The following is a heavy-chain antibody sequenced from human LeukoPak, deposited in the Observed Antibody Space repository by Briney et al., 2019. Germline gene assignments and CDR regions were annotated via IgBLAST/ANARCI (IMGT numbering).Heavy chain of an antibody. J-gene: IGHJ4*02. Sequence: PGGSLRLSCAASGFTFSYYGMHWVRQAPGKGLEWVAVISYDGSNKYYAESVKGRFTISRDNSKNTLYLQMNSLRAEDTAVYYCAKDLYNYGDADYWGQGTLVTVSS. D-gene: IGHD4-17*01. CDR2: ISYDGSNK. CDR3: AKDLYNYGDADY. CDR1: GFTFSYYG. V-gene: IGHV3-30*18.